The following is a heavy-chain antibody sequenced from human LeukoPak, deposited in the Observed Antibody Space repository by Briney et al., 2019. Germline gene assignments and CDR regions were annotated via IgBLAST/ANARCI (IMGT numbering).Heavy chain of an antibody. CDR1: GYTFTSYG. CDR3: ARSPYNWNLWEFDY. D-gene: IGHD1-7*01. Sequence: ASVQVSCKASGYTFTSYGISWVRQAPGQGLEWMGWIKPNSGGTNYAQKFQGRVTMTRDTSISTAYMELNRLRAEDTAVYYCARSPYNWNLWEFDYWGQGTLVTVSS. CDR2: IKPNSGGT. J-gene: IGHJ4*02. V-gene: IGHV1-2*02.